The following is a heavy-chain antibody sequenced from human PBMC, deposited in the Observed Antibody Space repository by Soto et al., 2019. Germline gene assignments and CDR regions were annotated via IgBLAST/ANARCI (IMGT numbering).Heavy chain of an antibody. Sequence: QVQLVESGGGVVQPGRSLRLSCVASGFAFSSYGMHWVRRAPGKGLEWVAVIWSDGSNKLYADSVKGRFTISRDNFRTTLYLQMNSLRVEDTAIYYCAGDRGAAAFDLWGQGTMVTVSS. CDR2: IWSDGSNK. J-gene: IGHJ3*01. D-gene: IGHD3-10*01. CDR1: GFAFSSYG. CDR3: AGDRGAAAFDL. V-gene: IGHV3-33*01.